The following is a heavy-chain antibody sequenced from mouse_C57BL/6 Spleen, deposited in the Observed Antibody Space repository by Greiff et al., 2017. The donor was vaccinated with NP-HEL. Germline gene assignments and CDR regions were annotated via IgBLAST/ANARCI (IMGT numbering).Heavy chain of an antibody. Sequence: EVKVEESGGGLVKPGGSLKLSCAASGFTFSDFGMHWVRQAPEKGLEWVAYICSGSSTIYYAATVKGRFTISKDNAKNTLFLQMTSLRSEDTAMYYCAYGNLAYWGQGTLVTVSA. D-gene: IGHD2-1*01. J-gene: IGHJ3*01. CDR1: GFTFSDFG. CDR2: ICSGSSTI. CDR3: AYGNLAY. V-gene: IGHV5-17*01.